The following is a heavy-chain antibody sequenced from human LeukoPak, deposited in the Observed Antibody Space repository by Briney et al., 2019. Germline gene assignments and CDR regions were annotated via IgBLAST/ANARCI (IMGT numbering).Heavy chain of an antibody. CDR2: ISAYNGDT. D-gene: IGHD3-22*01. J-gene: IGHJ4*02. Sequence: ASVKVSCKASGYTFTSYGVSWVRQAPGQGLEWMGWISAYNGDTNYAQKLQGRVTMTTDTSTSTAYMELRSLRSDDTAVYYCARDVLTYYYDSSGSSFYYFDYWGQGTLVTVSS. CDR3: ARDVLTYYYDSSGSSFYYFDY. CDR1: GYTFTSYG. V-gene: IGHV1-18*01.